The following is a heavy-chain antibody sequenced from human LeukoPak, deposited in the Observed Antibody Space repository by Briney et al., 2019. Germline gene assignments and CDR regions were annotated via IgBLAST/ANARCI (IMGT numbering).Heavy chain of an antibody. J-gene: IGHJ6*03. V-gene: IGHV4-59*01. CDR3: ARTTEAHSWRTRYYDYYMDV. CDR1: GDSINPYY. Sequence: SETLSLTCTVSGDSINPYYWSWIRQPPGKGLEWIGYIYYSGSTTYNPSLKSRLTISLDTSKNQFSLKLSSVTAADTAVYYCARTTEAHSWRTRYYDYYMDVWGKGTTVTVSS. D-gene: IGHD6-13*01. CDR2: IYYSGST.